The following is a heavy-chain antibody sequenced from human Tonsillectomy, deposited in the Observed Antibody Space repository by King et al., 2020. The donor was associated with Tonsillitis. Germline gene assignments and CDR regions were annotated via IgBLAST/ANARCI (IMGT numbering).Heavy chain of an antibody. V-gene: IGHV4-61*01. D-gene: IGHD3-10*01. CDR2: IYYSGST. Sequence: QLQESGPGLVKPSETLSLTCTVSGGSVSSGSYYWSWIRQPPGKGLEWIGYIYYSGSTNYNPSLKSRATISVDTSTNQFPLKLSSVTAADTAVYYCARDVRGVTYFDSWDQGTLVTVSS. CDR3: ARDVRGVTYFDS. CDR1: GGSVSSGSYY. J-gene: IGHJ4*02.